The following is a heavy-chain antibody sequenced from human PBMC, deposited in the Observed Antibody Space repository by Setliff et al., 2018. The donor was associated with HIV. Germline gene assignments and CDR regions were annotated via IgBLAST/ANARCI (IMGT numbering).Heavy chain of an antibody. CDR1: GFTSSDHY. Sequence: ESLKISCAASGFTSSDHYMDWVRQAPGKGLEWIGEINHSGSTKYNPSLKSRVSISVDTSKNQFSLNVTAVTAADTAVYYCARGYPTERIFDYWGQGTLVTVSS. V-gene: IGHV4-34*01. J-gene: IGHJ4*02. D-gene: IGHD1-1*01. CDR3: ARGYPTERIFDY. CDR2: INHSGST.